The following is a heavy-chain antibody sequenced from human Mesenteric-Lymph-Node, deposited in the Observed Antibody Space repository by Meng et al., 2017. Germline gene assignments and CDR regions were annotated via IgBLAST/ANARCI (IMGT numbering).Heavy chain of an antibody. J-gene: IGHJ5*02. CDR3: ARDTRIVVVPAFDP. CDR2: VVPVFGTA. D-gene: IGHD2-2*01. Sequence: SVKVSCKASGGTFSSYAISWVRQAPGQGLEWMGGVVPVFGTANYAQKFQGRVTITADKSTSTAYMELSRLRSDDTAVYYCARDTRIVVVPAFDPWGQGTLVPS. CDR1: GGTFSSYA. V-gene: IGHV1-69*06.